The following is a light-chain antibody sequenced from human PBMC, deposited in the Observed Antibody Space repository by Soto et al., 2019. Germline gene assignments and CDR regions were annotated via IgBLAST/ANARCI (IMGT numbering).Light chain of an antibody. Sequence: IQMTQSPSSLSASVGDRVTITCRASQSISSWLAWYQQKPGKAPKLLIYDASSLESGVPSRFSGSGSGTEFTLTISSLQPDDFATYYCQQYNSYSPTFGPGTKVDIK. J-gene: IGKJ3*01. CDR3: QQYNSYSPT. CDR1: QSISSW. V-gene: IGKV1-5*01. CDR2: DAS.